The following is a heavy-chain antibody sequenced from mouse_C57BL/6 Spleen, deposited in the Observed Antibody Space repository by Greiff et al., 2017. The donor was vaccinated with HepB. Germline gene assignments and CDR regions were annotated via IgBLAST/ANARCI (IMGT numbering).Heavy chain of an antibody. D-gene: IGHD1-1*01. V-gene: IGHV1-18*01. CDR1: GYTFTDYN. CDR2: INPNNGGT. CDR3: ARYYGSSYGYFDV. J-gene: IGHJ1*03. Sequence: EVQLQQSGPELVKPGASVKIPCKASGYTFTDYNMDWVKQSHGKSLEWIGDINPNNGGTIYNQKFKGKATLTVYKSSSTAYMELRSLTSEDTAVYYCARYYGSSYGYFDVWGTGTTVTVSS.